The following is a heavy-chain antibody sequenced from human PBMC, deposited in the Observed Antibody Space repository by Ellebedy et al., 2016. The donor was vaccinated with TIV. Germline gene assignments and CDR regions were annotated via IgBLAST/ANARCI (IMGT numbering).Heavy chain of an antibody. D-gene: IGHD6-19*01. V-gene: IGHV3-23*01. Sequence: GGSLRLSXAASGFTFSSYAMSWVRQAPGKGLEWVSAISGSGGSTYYADSVKGRFTISRDNSKNTLYLQMNSLRAEDTAVYYCAKWGIAVLGVYWGQGTLVTVSS. J-gene: IGHJ4*02. CDR1: GFTFSSYA. CDR2: ISGSGGST. CDR3: AKWGIAVLGVY.